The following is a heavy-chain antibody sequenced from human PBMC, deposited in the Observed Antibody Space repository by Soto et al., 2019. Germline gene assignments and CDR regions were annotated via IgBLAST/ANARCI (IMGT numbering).Heavy chain of an antibody. V-gene: IGHV4-34*01. CDR3: ARTIMITFGGVIVSTPYYFDY. CDR2: INHSGST. Sequence: SETLSLTCAVYGGSFSGYYWSWIRQPPGKGLEWIGEINHSGSTNYNPSLKSRVTISVDTSKNQFSLKLSSVTAADTAVYYCARTIMITFGGVIVSTPYYFDYWGQGTLVTVSS. D-gene: IGHD3-16*02. J-gene: IGHJ4*02. CDR1: GGSFSGYY.